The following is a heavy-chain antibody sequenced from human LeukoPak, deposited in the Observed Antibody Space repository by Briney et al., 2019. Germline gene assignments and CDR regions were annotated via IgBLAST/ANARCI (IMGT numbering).Heavy chain of an antibody. CDR3: AELGITMIGGV. J-gene: IGHJ6*04. CDR2: ISSYGSTI. Sequence: TGGSLRLSCAASGFTFSSYEMNWVRQAPGKGLEWVSYISSYGSTIYYADSVKGRFTISRDNAKNSLYLQMNSLRAEDTAVYYCAELGITMIGGVWGKGTTVTISS. CDR1: GFTFSSYE. V-gene: IGHV3-48*03. D-gene: IGHD3-10*02.